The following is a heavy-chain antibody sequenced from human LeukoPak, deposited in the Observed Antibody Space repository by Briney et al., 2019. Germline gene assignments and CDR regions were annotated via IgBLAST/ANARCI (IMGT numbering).Heavy chain of an antibody. CDR1: GFTFSSHS. Sequence: GGSLRLSCAASGFTFSSHSMNWVRQAPGKGLEWVSYISTSSTTIYYADSVKGRFTISRDNAKNLLYLQMNSLRDEDTAVYYCARDRGYYHDYWGQGTLVTVSS. V-gene: IGHV3-48*02. D-gene: IGHD3-22*01. CDR2: ISTSSTTI. CDR3: ARDRGYYHDY. J-gene: IGHJ4*02.